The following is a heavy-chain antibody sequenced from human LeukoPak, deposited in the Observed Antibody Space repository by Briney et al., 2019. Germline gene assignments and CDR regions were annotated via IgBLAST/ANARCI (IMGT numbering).Heavy chain of an antibody. V-gene: IGHV1-18*01. CDR1: GYTFTSYG. D-gene: IGHD5-12*01. J-gene: IGHJ5*02. CDR3: ARDRRGSGYDPGVWFDP. CDR2: ISAYNGNT. Sequence: WASVKVSCKASGYTFTSYGISWVRQAPGQGLEWMGWISAYNGNTHYAQKLQGRVTMTTDTSTSTAYMELRSLRSDDTAVYYCARDRRGSGYDPGVWFDPWGQGTLVTVSS.